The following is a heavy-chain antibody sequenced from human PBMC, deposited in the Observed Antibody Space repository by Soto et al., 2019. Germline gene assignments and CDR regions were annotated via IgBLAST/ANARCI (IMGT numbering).Heavy chain of an antibody. D-gene: IGHD6-13*01. V-gene: IGHV3-23*01. J-gene: IGHJ6*02. Sequence: GGSLRLSCAASGFAFSTYAMTWVRQAPGKGLEWVSVISGSGGSSYYADSGKGRFTISRDKSKNTLFLQMHGLRAEDTAVYYCAKVTKRAAAGRYEYYKYGMDVWGQGTTVTVSS. CDR2: ISGSGGSS. CDR1: GFAFSTYA. CDR3: AKVTKRAAAGRYEYYKYGMDV.